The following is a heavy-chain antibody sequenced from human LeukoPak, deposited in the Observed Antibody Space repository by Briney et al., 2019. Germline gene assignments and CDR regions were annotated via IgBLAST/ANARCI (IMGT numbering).Heavy chain of an antibody. CDR3: AKGSSIRYYYDSSGYYSDY. Sequence: GGSLRLSCVASGFTFSSYAMSWVRQAPGKGLEWVSAISGSGGSTYYADSVKGRFTISRDNSKNTLYLQMNSLRAEDTAVYYCAKGSSIRYYYDSSGYYSDYWGQGTLVTVSS. J-gene: IGHJ4*02. CDR1: GFTFSSYA. CDR2: ISGSGGST. D-gene: IGHD3-22*01. V-gene: IGHV3-23*01.